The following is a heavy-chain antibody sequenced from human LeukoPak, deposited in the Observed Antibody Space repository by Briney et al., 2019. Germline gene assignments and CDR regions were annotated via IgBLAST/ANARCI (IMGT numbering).Heavy chain of an antibody. Sequence: GASVKVSCKASGYTFTSYGISWVRQAPGQGLEWMGWISAYNGNTNYAQKLQGRVTMTTDTSTSTAYMELRSLRSDDTAVYYCARGGPGDCSGGSCLAFDPWGQGTLVTVSS. CDR2: ISAYNGNT. CDR1: GYTFTSYG. D-gene: IGHD2-15*01. J-gene: IGHJ5*02. CDR3: ARGGPGDCSGGSCLAFDP. V-gene: IGHV1-18*01.